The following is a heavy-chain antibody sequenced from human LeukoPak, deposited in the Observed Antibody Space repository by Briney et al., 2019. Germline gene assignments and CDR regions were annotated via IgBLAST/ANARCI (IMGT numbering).Heavy chain of an antibody. CDR3: ARGNYYDGSGYYY. Sequence: GGSLRLSCAASGFTFSDYYMSWIRQAPGKGLEWVSYISSSGSTIYYADSVKGRFTISRDNAKNSLYLQMNGLRAEYTAVYDCARGNYYDGSGYYYWGQGTLVTVSS. J-gene: IGHJ4*02. D-gene: IGHD3-22*01. V-gene: IGHV3-11*01. CDR2: ISSSGSTI. CDR1: GFTFSDYY.